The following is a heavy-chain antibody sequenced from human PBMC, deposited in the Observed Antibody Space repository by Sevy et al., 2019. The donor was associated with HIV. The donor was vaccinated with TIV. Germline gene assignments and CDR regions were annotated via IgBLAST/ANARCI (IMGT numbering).Heavy chain of an antibody. J-gene: IGHJ4*02. Sequence: GGSLRLSFAASGFTVSSNYMSWVRQAPGKGLEWVSVIYSGGSTYYADSVKGRFTISRDNAKNSLYLQMNSLRAEDTAVYYCVREGVGGYSYSLDCWGQGTLVTVSS. D-gene: IGHD5-18*01. CDR1: GFTVSSNY. V-gene: IGHV3-53*01. CDR2: IYSGGST. CDR3: VREGVGGYSYSLDC.